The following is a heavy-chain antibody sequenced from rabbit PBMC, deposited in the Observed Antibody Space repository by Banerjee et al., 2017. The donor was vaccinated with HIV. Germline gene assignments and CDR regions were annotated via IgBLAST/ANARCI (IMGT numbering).Heavy chain of an antibody. CDR2: ISTGDGGT. V-gene: IGHV1S45*01. J-gene: IGHJ4*01. Sequence: QEQLVEYGGDLVQPEGSLTLTCKASGLDFSSSYWICWVRQAPGKGLEWIGCISTGDGGTYYASWAKGRFTISKASSTTVTLQMTSLTAADTATYFCARDLDGVIGWNFGWWGPGTLVTVS. CDR1: GLDFSSSYW. D-gene: IGHD1-1*01. CDR3: ARDLDGVIGWNFGW.